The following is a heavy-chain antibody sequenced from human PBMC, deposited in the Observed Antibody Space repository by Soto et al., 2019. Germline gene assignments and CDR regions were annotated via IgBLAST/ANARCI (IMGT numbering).Heavy chain of an antibody. V-gene: IGHV3-23*01. Sequence: RWSLRLSCAASVFTFINYAMSWVRQAPGKGPEWISFISSSGNGTYYADSVKGRFTVSRDNSKNTLYVQMNNLRAEDTAIYYCAKRFFGSGSPPGAFDVWGQGTMVTVSS. D-gene: IGHD3-10*01. CDR2: ISSSGNGT. CDR3: AKRFFGSGSPPGAFDV. CDR1: VFTFINYA. J-gene: IGHJ3*01.